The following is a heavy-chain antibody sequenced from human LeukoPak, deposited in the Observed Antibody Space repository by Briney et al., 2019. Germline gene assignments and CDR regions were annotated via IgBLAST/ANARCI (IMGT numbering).Heavy chain of an antibody. CDR1: GYTFTSYD. Sequence: ASVKVSCKASGYTFTSYDITWVRQAPGQGLEWMGWMSPNSGNTGYAQKFQGRVTMTRNTSITTAYMELSRLTSEDTAVYYCARETTIPPYYFDYWGLGSQVTVSP. V-gene: IGHV1-8*01. CDR2: MSPNSGNT. D-gene: IGHD3-9*01. CDR3: ARETTIPPYYFDY. J-gene: IGHJ4*02.